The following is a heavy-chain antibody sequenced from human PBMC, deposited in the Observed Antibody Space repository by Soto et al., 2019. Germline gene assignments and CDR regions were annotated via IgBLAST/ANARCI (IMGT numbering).Heavy chain of an antibody. V-gene: IGHV4-59*01. D-gene: IGHD3-10*01. J-gene: IGHJ6*03. CDR2: IYYSGST. CDR1: GGSISGYY. CDR3: ARGLAGGSYYYYYMDV. Sequence: SEILCVTCTVSGGSISGYYWSWIRQPPGKGLEWIGYIYYSGSTNYNPSLKSRVTISVDTSKNQFSLKLSSVTAADTAVYYCARGLAGGSYYYYYMDVWGKGTTVTVSS.